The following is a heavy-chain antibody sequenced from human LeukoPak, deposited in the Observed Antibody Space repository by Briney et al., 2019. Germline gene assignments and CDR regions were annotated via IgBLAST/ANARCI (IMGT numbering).Heavy chain of an antibody. CDR1: GFTFSSYN. V-gene: IGHV3-21*04. J-gene: IGHJ4*02. D-gene: IGHD4/OR15-4a*01. CDR3: ARRAGAYSHPYDY. Sequence: GGSLRLSCAASGFTFSSYNMNWVRQAPGKGLEWVSSISSGSIYIYYADSVKGRFTISRDNSKNTLYLQMNSLRAEDTAVYYCARRAGAYSHPYDYWGQGTLVTVSS. CDR2: ISSGSIYI.